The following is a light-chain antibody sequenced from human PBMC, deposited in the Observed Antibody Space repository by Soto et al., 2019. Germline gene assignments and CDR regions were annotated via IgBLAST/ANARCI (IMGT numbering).Light chain of an antibody. J-gene: IGKJ1*01. Sequence: DIQMTQSPSSLSASIGDRVTITCRASQRIRTSLNWYQHKPGKDPKLLIYAASSLESGVPSRFSGSGSGTEFNLTISRLQTDDFATYQCQQYKSYTWTFGQGTKVDIK. V-gene: IGKV1-39*01. CDR3: QQYKSYTWT. CDR1: QRIRTS. CDR2: AAS.